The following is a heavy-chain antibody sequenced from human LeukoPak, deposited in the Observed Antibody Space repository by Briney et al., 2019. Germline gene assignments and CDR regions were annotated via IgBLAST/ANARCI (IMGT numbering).Heavy chain of an antibody. V-gene: IGHV3-30*04. CDR3: AKVTMVRGTVDY. J-gene: IGHJ4*02. D-gene: IGHD3-10*01. CDR2: ISYDGRSK. CDR1: GFTFSSYA. Sequence: GGSLRLSCAASGFTFSSYAMHWLRQAPGKGLEWVAVISYDGRSKYYADSVKGRFTISRDNSNNTLYLQMNGLRVEDTAVYYCAKVTMVRGTVDYWGQGTLVTVSS.